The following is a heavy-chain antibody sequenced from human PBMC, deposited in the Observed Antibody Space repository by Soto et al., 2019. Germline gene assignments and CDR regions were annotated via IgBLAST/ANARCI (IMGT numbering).Heavy chain of an antibody. CDR1: GFTFISYA. CDR3: ARKVPGSTTRPDYWYFDL. Sequence: EVQLLDSGGGLVQPGGSLRLSCAASGFTFISYAMNWVRQAPGKGLQWVSAISGGGDATFYADSVKGRFTIYRDNSRNTVTLKMNSLGADDTAVYYCARKVPGSTTRPDYWYFDLWGRGTLVTVSS. D-gene: IGHD3-10*01. J-gene: IGHJ2*01. CDR2: ISGGGDAT. V-gene: IGHV3-23*01.